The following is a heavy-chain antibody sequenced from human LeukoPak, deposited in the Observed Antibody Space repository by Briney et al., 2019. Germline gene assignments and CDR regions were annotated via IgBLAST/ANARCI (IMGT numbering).Heavy chain of an antibody. CDR3: ARGVKQWLVRQECYYFDY. CDR1: GGSISSYY. Sequence: SETLSLTCTVSGGSISSYYRSWIRQPPGKGLEWIGYIYYSGSTNYNPPLKSRVTISVDTSKNQFSLKLSSVTAADTAVYYCARGVKQWLVRQECYYFDYWGQGTLVTVSS. V-gene: IGHV4-59*01. D-gene: IGHD6-19*01. J-gene: IGHJ4*02. CDR2: IYYSGST.